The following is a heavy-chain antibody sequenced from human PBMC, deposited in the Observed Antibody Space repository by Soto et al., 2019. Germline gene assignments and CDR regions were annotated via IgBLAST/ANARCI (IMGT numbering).Heavy chain of an antibody. CDR3: ATSGTAWNNWFDP. CDR1: GGSISRYY. J-gene: IGHJ5*02. Sequence: SSETLSLTCTVSGGSISRYYWSWIRQPAGKALEWIGRIYNTGSTEYNPSLKSRVTMSMDTSKNQFFLNLRSVTAADTAVYYCATSGTAWNNWFDPWGQGILVTVSS. CDR2: IYNTGST. D-gene: IGHD6-25*01. V-gene: IGHV4-4*07.